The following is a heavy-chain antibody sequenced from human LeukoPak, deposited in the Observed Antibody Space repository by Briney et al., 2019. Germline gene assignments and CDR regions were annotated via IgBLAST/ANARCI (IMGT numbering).Heavy chain of an antibody. D-gene: IGHD1-14*01. CDR2: IYYSGST. CDR1: GGSISSSTYY. J-gene: IGHJ3*01. CDR3: ARQVSGGRDFDV. Sequence: SETLSLTCTVSGGSISSSTYYWGWIRQPPGKGLEWIGSIYYSGSTYYNPSLKSRVTISVDTSKNQFSLKLSSVTAADTAVYYCARQVSGGRDFDVWGQGTMVTVSS. V-gene: IGHV4-39*01.